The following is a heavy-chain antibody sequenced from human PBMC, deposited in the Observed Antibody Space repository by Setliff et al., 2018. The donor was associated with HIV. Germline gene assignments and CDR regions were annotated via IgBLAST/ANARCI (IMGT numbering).Heavy chain of an antibody. CDR3: AGHPVTSGWLSLNWFDT. V-gene: IGHV4-39*07. CDR1: GGSINSSSYY. CDR2: IYHDGTT. J-gene: IGHJ5*01. Sequence: SETLSLTCSVSGGSINSSSYYWAWVRQPPGNELEWIGSIYHDGTTHYRSSLRSRAAISIDTSKSQISLKVRSVTAADTAVYFCAGHPVTSGWLSLNWFDTWGQGILVTVSS. D-gene: IGHD6-19*01.